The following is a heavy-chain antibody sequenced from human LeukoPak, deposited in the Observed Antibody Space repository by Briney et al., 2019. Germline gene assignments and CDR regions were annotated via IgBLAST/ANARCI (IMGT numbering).Heavy chain of an antibody. CDR3: TRDHSNSRGISPH. CDR2: IYNGGST. D-gene: IGHD2/OR15-2a*01. CDR1: GVTVNSNY. J-gene: IGHJ4*02. V-gene: IGHV3-66*01. Sequence: GGSLRLSRVVSGVTVNSNYMSWIRQAPGKGLECVAVIYNGGSTNYSDYVKGRFTISTDHSKNMTYLEMNSLRADDTSVYFCTRDHSNSRGISPHWGQGTQVTVSS.